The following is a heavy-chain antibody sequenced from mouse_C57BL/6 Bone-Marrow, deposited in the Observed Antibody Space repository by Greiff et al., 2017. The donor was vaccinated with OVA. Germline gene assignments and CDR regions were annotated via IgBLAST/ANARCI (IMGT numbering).Heavy chain of an antibody. J-gene: IGHJ3*01. CDR3: ASLDYYGSSYPAWFAY. Sequence: QVQLQQSGAELARPGASVKLSCKASGYTFTSYGISWVKQRTGQGLEWIGEIYPRSGNTYYNEKFKGKATLTADKSPSTAYMELRSLTSEDSAVYFCASLDYYGSSYPAWFAYWGQGTLVTVSA. D-gene: IGHD1-1*01. CDR1: GYTFTSYG. CDR2: IYPRSGNT. V-gene: IGHV1-81*01.